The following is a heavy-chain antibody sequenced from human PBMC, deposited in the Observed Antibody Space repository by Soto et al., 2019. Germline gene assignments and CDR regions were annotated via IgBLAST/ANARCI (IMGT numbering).Heavy chain of an antibody. CDR1: GGIFSNYP. Sequence: QVHLVQSGTEVKKPGSSVTVSCKASGGIFSNYPFTWVRQAPGQGLEWMGRIIPVLDITNYAQKFQDRITLTADKSTSTVYMEVSSLRSEDTAIYYCATTYYYDSTGYFTDWGPGTLVTGSS. J-gene: IGHJ4*01. D-gene: IGHD3-22*01. V-gene: IGHV1-69*02. CDR3: ATTYYYDSTGYFTD. CDR2: IIPVLDIT.